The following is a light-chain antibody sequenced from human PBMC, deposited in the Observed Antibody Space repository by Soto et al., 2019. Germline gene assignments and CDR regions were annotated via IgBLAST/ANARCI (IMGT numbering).Light chain of an antibody. J-gene: IGLJ2*01. CDR3: SSYSEAIKGVL. Sequence: QSVLTQPASVSGSPGQSITISCTGGSSDVGSYNRVSWYRQHPGKAPQLMLYGVSNRPSGVSNRFSGSRSDSTASLTISGLQAEDEAIYYCSSYSEAIKGVLFGGGTKLTVL. CDR2: GVS. V-gene: IGLV2-14*02. CDR1: SSDVGSYNR.